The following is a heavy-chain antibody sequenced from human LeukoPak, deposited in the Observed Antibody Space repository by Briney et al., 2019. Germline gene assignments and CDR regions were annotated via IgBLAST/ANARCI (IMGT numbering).Heavy chain of an antibody. J-gene: IGHJ4*02. Sequence: PGRSLRLSCAASGFAFNTYAMNWVRQAPGKGLEWVTVISNGGSKKYYADSVKGRFTISRDNSKNTLYLQMNSLRAEDTAIYYCATARGPAWFGGVLDYWGQGILVTVSS. D-gene: IGHD3-16*01. CDR2: ISNGGSKK. V-gene: IGHV3-30*04. CDR3: ATARGPAWFGGVLDY. CDR1: GFAFNTYA.